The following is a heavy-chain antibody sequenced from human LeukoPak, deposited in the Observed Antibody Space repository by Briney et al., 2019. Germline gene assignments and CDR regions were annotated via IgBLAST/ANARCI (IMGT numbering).Heavy chain of an antibody. V-gene: IGHV4-39*01. CDR3: ARGRPRFRNWFDP. CDR1: GASISSSAYV. D-gene: IGHD3-3*01. J-gene: IGHJ5*02. CDR2: LFYNGDT. Sequence: PSETLSLTCSVSGASISSSAYVWGWIRQPPGKGLEWIGSLFYNGDTHHNPSPKTRVTISADTSKNQFSLKLTSVTAADTAVYYCARGRPRFRNWFDPWGQGTLVTVSS.